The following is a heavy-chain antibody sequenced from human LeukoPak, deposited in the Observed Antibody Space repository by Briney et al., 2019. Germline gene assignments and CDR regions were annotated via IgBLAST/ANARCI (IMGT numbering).Heavy chain of an antibody. CDR3: ASRDGYNAGFDP. V-gene: IGHV1-69*04. CDR2: IIPILGIA. J-gene: IGHJ5*02. CDR1: GYTFTSYD. D-gene: IGHD5-24*01. Sequence: SVKVSCKASGYTFTSYDINWVRQATGQGLEWMGRIIPILGIANYAQKFQGRVTITADKSTSTAYMELSSLRSEDTAVYYCASRDGYNAGFDPWGQGTLVTVSS.